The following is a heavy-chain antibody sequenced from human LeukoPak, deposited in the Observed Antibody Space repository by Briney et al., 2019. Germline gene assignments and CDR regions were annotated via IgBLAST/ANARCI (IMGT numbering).Heavy chain of an antibody. CDR2: IYYSGST. J-gene: IGHJ4*02. CDR3: ARHEGSTHYFDY. V-gene: IGHV4-59*08. Sequence: SETLSLTCTVSGGSISSYYWSWIRQPPGKGPEWIGYIYYSGSTNYNPSLKSRVTISVDTSKNQFSLKLSSVTAADTAVYYCARHEGSTHYFDYWGQGTLVTVSS. CDR1: GGSISSYY.